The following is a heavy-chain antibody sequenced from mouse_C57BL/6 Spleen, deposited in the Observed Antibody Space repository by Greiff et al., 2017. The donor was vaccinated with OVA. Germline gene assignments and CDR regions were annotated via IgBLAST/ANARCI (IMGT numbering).Heavy chain of an antibody. D-gene: IGHD1-1*01. V-gene: IGHV5-6*01. CDR3: ARDYYGSREGSYFDY. CDR2: ISSGGSYT. J-gene: IGHJ2*01. CDR1: GFTFSSYG. Sequence: EVQVVESGGDLVKPGGSLKLSCAASGFTFSSYGMSWVRQTPDKRLEWVATISSGGSYTYYPDSVKGRFTISRDNAKNTLYLQMSSLKSEDTAMYYCARDYYGSREGSYFDYWGQGTTLTVSS.